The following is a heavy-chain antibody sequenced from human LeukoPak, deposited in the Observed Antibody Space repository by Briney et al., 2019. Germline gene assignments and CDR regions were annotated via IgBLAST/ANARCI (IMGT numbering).Heavy chain of an antibody. CDR1: GFTVSSNY. CDR3: ASRATYGSQAGAFDI. D-gene: IGHD4-17*01. V-gene: IGHV3-21*01. CDR2: ISSGSRDI. J-gene: IGHJ3*02. Sequence: GGSLRLSCAASGFTVSSNYMNWVRQAPGKGLEWVSSISSGSRDIYYADSLKGRFTISRDNAKNSLYLQMNSLRAEDTAVYYCASRATYGSQAGAFDIWGQGTMVTVSS.